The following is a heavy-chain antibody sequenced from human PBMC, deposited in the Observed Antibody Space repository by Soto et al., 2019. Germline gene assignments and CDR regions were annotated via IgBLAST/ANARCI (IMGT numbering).Heavy chain of an antibody. CDR1: GGSISSINW. CDR3: AGGGGPYIAYGMDV. Sequence: QVQLQESGPGLVKPSGTLSLTCAVSGGSISSINWWSWVRQPPGKGPKWIGEIYHSGSTTYNPSPKSRVTISVDKSKNQFSLKLKSVTAADTAIYYCAGGGGPYIAYGMDVWGQGTTVIVSS. J-gene: IGHJ6*02. D-gene: IGHD3-16*01. V-gene: IGHV4-4*02. CDR2: IYHSGST.